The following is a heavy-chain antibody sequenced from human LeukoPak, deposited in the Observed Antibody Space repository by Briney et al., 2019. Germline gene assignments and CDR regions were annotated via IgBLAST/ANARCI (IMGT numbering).Heavy chain of an antibody. CDR1: GFTFSSYG. V-gene: IGHV3-30*02. CDR2: IRDDGSNK. CDR3: ARDALYSSSWHNWFDP. D-gene: IGHD6-13*01. Sequence: LTGGSLRLSCAASGFTFSSYGIHWVRQAPGKGLEWVAFIRDDGSNKCYADSVKGRFTISRDNSKNTLYLQMNSLRAEDTAVYYCARDALYSSSWHNWFDPWGQGTLVTVSS. J-gene: IGHJ5*02.